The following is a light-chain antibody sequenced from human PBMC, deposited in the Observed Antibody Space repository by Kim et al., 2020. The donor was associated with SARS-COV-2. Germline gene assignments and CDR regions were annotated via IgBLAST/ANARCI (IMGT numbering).Light chain of an antibody. Sequence: SASGGESLTLPRRASQSISSWLPWHQQNPGKAPKPLIYKASSLKSGVPSSFSGSGSGTEFTLTISSMQPDDFATYYCQQYNSYSDIFGKGTKLDI. J-gene: IGKJ2*01. CDR1: QSISSW. CDR2: KAS. V-gene: IGKV1-5*03. CDR3: QQYNSYSDI.